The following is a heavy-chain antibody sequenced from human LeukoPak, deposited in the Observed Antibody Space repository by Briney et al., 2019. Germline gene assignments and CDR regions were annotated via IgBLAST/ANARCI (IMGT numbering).Heavy chain of an antibody. J-gene: IGHJ6*02. D-gene: IGHD3-22*01. CDR1: GGTFSSYA. CDR2: IIPIFGTA. CDR3: ARDQWPFYYDSSGYHYYYGMDV. Sequence: SVKVSCKASGGTFSSYAISWVRQAPGQGLEWMGGIIPIFGTANYAQKFQGRVTITADESTSTAYMELSSLRSGDTAVYYCARDQWPFYYDSSGYHYYYGMDVWGQGTTVTVSS. V-gene: IGHV1-69*13.